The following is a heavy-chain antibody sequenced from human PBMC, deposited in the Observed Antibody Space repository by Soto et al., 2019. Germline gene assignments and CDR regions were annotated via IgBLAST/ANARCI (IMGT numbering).Heavy chain of an antibody. J-gene: IGHJ4*02. D-gene: IGHD6-13*01. Sequence: SETLSLTCTVSGGSISSSSYFWGWIRQPPGKGLEWIGSIYYSGSTYYNPSLKSRVTVSVDTSKNQFSLKLSSVTAADTAVYYCTRDIDSSRWGQGTLVTVSS. CDR1: GGSISSSSYF. CDR3: TRDIDSSR. V-gene: IGHV4-39*02. CDR2: IYYSGST.